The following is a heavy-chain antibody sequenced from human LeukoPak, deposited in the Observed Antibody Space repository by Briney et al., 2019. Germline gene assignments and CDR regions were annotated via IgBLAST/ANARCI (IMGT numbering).Heavy chain of an antibody. CDR1: GFTVDSNY. D-gene: IGHD3-10*01. CDR2: ISSSSSYI. Sequence: GGSLRLSCAASGFTVDSNYLSWVRQAPGKGLEWVSSISSSSSYIYYADSVKGRFTISRDNAKNSLYLQMNSLRAEDTAVYYCARDFPGSPRNPYFDYWGQGTLVTVSS. V-gene: IGHV3-21*01. J-gene: IGHJ4*02. CDR3: ARDFPGSPRNPYFDY.